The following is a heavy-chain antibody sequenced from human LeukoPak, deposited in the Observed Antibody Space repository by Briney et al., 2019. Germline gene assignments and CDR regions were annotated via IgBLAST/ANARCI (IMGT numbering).Heavy chain of an antibody. CDR3: ARPPATGFPYYHMDV. Sequence: PSETLSLTCTVSGDSITSSGYYWGWIRQPPGKGLEWMGSIYYSGSAYYNPSLKSRVTMTVDTSKNQFSLKLSSVTAADTAVYYCARPPATGFPYYHMDVWGKGTTVTVSS. D-gene: IGHD6-25*01. CDR1: GDSITSSGYY. V-gene: IGHV4-39*01. J-gene: IGHJ6*03. CDR2: IYYSGSA.